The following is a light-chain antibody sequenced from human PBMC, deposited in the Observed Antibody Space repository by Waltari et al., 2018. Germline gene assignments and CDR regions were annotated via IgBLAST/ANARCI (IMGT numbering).Light chain of an antibody. J-gene: IGLJ2*01. Sequence: SYELTQPPSVSVSPGQTARTTCSGDALARQYVHWYQHRPGQSPVMVMYKDNERPSGIPERFSGSSSGATVTLTISGVQAEDEADYYCQSADSSGLVVFGGRTKLTVL. CDR2: KDN. CDR3: QSADSSGLVV. CDR1: ALARQY. V-gene: IGLV3-25*03.